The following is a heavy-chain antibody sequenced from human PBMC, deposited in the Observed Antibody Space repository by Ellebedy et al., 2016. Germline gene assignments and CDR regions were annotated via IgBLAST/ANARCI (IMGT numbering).Heavy chain of an antibody. J-gene: IGHJ3*02. CDR2: ISTYIGET. Sequence: ASVKVSCXASAQTLNKNGFTWVRQAPGQGLEWMGWISTYIGETNYAQKFQGRVTMTTDTSSSTAYMELRSLRSDDTAVYYCARQQLVQGGFDMWGQGTVVTVSS. D-gene: IGHD6-6*01. V-gene: IGHV1-18*01. CDR1: AQTLNKNG. CDR3: ARQQLVQGGFDM.